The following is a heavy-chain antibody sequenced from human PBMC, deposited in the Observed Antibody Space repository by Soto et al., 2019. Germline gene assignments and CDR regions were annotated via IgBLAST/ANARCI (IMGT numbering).Heavy chain of an antibody. CDR3: VWSPRYSRGWYFDY. D-gene: IGHD6-19*01. J-gene: IGHJ4*02. CDR1: GGSISSGGYY. Sequence: PSETLSLTCTVSGGSISSGGYYWSWIRQHPGKGLEWIGYIYYSGSTYYNPSLKSRVTISVDPSKNQFSLKLSSVTAADTAVYYCVWSPRYSRGWYFDYWGQGPLVTVSS. CDR2: IYYSGST. V-gene: IGHV4-31*03.